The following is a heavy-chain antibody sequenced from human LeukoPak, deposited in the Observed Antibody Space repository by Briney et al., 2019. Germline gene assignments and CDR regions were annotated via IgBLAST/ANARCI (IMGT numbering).Heavy chain of an antibody. Sequence: AGGSLRLSCAASGFTFSTYEMNWVRQAPGKGLEWVALIWYDGSNKYYADSVKGRLTISRDSSKNTVYLQMNSLRAEDTAVYYCARGPWGMDVWGQGTTVTVSS. CDR2: IWYDGSNK. V-gene: IGHV3-33*08. CDR1: GFTFSTYE. CDR3: ARGPWGMDV. J-gene: IGHJ6*02.